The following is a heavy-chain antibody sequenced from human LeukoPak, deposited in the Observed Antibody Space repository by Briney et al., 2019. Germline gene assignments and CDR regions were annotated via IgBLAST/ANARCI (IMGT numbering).Heavy chain of an antibody. CDR3: ARGAYFGDSLWYFPL. D-gene: IGHD4-17*01. CDR2: MNPSTGNL. V-gene: IGHV1-8*01. CDR1: GYTFTNYD. Sequence: ASVTVSCTASGYTFTNYDINWVRQAPGQGLEWMGWMNPSTGNLGYAQNFRGRVTMTRDTSISTAYMELSSLRSDDTAVYYCARGAYFGDSLWYFPLWGRGTLVTVSS. J-gene: IGHJ2*01.